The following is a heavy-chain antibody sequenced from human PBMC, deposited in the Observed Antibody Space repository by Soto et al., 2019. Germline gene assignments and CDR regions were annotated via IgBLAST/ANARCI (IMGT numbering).Heavy chain of an antibody. J-gene: IGHJ3*02. V-gene: IGHV3-11*01. CDR3: ASPTTSDNAFDI. CDR1: GFTFSDYY. D-gene: IGHD1-1*01. CDR2: ISSSGSTI. Sequence: GSLRLSCAASGFTFSDYYMSWIRQAPGKGLEWVSYISSSGSTIYYANSVKGRFTISRDNAKNSLYLQMNSLRAEDTAVYYCASPTTSDNAFDIWGQGTMVTVSS.